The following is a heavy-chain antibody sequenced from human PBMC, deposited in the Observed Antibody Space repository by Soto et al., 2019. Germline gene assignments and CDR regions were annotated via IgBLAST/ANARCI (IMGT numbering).Heavy chain of an antibody. CDR1: GYTFTTYG. D-gene: IGHD3-3*01. V-gene: IGHV1-46*01. CDR2: INPSGGST. J-gene: IGHJ1*01. Sequence: ASVKVSCKASGYTFTTYGISWVRQAPGQGLEWMGIINPSGGSTSYAQKFQGRVTMTRDTSTSTVYMELSSLRSEDTAVYYCARDPQGISRSSSILFQHWGQGTLVTVPS. CDR3: ARDPQGISRSSSILFQH.